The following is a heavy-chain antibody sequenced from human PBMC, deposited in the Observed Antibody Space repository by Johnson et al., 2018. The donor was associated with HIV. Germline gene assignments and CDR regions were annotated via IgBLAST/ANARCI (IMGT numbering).Heavy chain of an antibody. CDR3: ATEARGVHGTLRFLEWSDGFDI. V-gene: IGHV3-30*03. Sequence: QVQLVESGGGVVQPGRSLRLSCAASGFTFSSYGMHWVRQAPGKGLEWAAVISYDGSDKYYADSVKGRFTISRDNSKNTLYLQMNSLRTEDTAVYYCATEARGVHGTLRFLEWSDGFDIWGQGTMVTVSS. CDR1: GFTFSSYG. CDR2: ISYDGSDK. D-gene: IGHD3-3*01. J-gene: IGHJ3*02.